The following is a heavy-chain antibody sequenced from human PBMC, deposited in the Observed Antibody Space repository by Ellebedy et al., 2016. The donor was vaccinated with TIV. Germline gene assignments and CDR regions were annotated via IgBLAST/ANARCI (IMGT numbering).Heavy chain of an antibody. Sequence: ASVKVSXXASGYTFTSYAMHWVRQAPGQRLEWMGWINAGNGNTKYSQKFQGRVTITRDTSASTAYMELSSLRSDDTAVYYCARDGIYYGSGSYYKEDYWGQGTLVTVSS. CDR1: GYTFTSYA. CDR3: ARDGIYYGSGSYYKEDY. CDR2: INAGNGNT. V-gene: IGHV1-3*01. D-gene: IGHD3-10*01. J-gene: IGHJ4*02.